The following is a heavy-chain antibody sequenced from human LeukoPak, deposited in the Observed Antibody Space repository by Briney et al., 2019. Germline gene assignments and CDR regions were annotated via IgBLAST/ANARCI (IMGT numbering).Heavy chain of an antibody. V-gene: IGHV3-23*01. CDR3: AKLGGQETYNYYVGV. Sequence: GGSLRLSCAASGFNFNRYAMSWVRQAPGKGLEWVSGIIDNGDTTYHANSVKGRFTISRDNSKNTLYLQMHSLRAEDTAVYYCAKLGGQETYNYYVGVWGKGTTVAVSS. CDR1: GFNFNRYA. D-gene: IGHD3-16*01. J-gene: IGHJ6*03. CDR2: IIDNGDTT.